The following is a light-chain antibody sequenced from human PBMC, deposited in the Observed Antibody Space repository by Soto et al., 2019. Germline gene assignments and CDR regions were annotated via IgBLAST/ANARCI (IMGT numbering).Light chain of an antibody. CDR2: DAS. CDR3: QQRSNWIT. CDR1: QSVSSY. V-gene: IGKV3-11*01. J-gene: IGKJ5*01. Sequence: IAVTQSPGPLSLSPGERATLSCRASQSVSSYLAWYQQKPGQAPRLLIYDASNRATGIPARFSGSGSGTDFTLTISSLEPEDFAVYYCQQRSNWITFGQGTLLAIK.